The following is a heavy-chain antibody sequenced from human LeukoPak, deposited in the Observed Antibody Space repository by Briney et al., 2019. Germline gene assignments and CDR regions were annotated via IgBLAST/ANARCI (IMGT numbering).Heavy chain of an antibody. CDR1: GFTFSSYA. J-gene: IGHJ4*02. CDR3: AREMGYSYGPHYFDY. V-gene: IGHV3-30*04. D-gene: IGHD5-18*01. Sequence: GRSLRLSCSASGFTFSSYAMHWVRQAPGKGLEGVAVISYDGSNKYYADSVKGRFTISRDNSKNTLYLQMYSLRAEDTAVYYCAREMGYSYGPHYFDYWGQGTLVTVSS. CDR2: ISYDGSNK.